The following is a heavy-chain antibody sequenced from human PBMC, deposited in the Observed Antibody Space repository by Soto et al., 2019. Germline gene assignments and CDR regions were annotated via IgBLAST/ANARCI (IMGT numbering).Heavy chain of an antibody. CDR1: GFTFGGYA. V-gene: IGHV3-23*01. D-gene: IGHD5-18*01. Sequence: EVQLLESGGGSVQPGGSLGLSCAASGFTFGGYARGWARQAQGRGLGWVSGVSGSGGSTYCVDSVKGRFTISRDNSKNTLYLQMNSLRAEDTAVYYCAKDFGYNYGYDAFDIWGQGTMVTVSS. J-gene: IGHJ3*02. CDR3: AKDFGYNYGYDAFDI. CDR2: VSGSGGST.